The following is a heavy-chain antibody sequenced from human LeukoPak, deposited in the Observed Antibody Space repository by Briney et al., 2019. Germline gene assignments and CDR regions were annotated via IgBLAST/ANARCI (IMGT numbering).Heavy chain of an antibody. V-gene: IGHV3-64*01. D-gene: IGHD6-6*01. CDR2: ISSNGGST. J-gene: IGHJ6*03. CDR3: ARDRSSSSSRDYYYYYMDV. Sequence: PGGSLRLSCAASGFTFSSYAMHWVRQAPGKGLEYVSAISSNGGSTYYANSVKGRFTISRDNSKNTLYLQMGSLRAEDMAVYYCARDRSSSSSRDYYYYYMDVWGKGTTVTVSS. CDR1: GFTFSSYA.